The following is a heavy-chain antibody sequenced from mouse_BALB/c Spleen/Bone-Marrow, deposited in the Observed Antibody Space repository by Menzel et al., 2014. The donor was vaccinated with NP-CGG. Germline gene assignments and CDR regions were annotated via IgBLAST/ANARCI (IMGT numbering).Heavy chain of an antibody. CDR1: GYTFTDKW. D-gene: IGHD2-4*01. CDR3: ARGGHDFSLDY. V-gene: IGHV1-69*01. CDR2: IDTSDSYI. J-gene: IGHJ4*01. Sequence: VQGVESGAEFVMPGASVKMSCKASGYTFTDKWMHWVKQRPGQGLEWIGAIDTSDSYINYSQKFKGKASLTVDASSSTAYMHLSSLTSDDSAVYYCARGGHDFSLDYWGQGTSVIVSS.